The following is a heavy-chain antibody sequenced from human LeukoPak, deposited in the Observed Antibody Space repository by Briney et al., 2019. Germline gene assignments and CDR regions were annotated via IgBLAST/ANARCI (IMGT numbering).Heavy chain of an antibody. CDR1: GYSISSGYQ. D-gene: IGHD2-2*01. Sequence: SETLSLTCAVSGYSISSGYQWAWIRQSPEKGLEGIGIIYHSGSAHYNPSFKSRVTISVDTSKNQFSLRLNSVTAADTAVYYCARDPRWLTPDCTSTSCYENYFEPWGQGTLVTVSS. V-gene: IGHV4-38-2*02. J-gene: IGHJ5*02. CDR2: IYHSGSA. CDR3: ARDPRWLTPDCTSTSCYENYFEP.